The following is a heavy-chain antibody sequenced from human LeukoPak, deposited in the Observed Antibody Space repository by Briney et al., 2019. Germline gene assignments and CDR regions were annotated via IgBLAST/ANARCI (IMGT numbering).Heavy chain of an antibody. Sequence: ASVKVSCKASGYTLTSYGISWVRQAPGQGLEWMGWISAYKGNTNYAQKLQGRVTMTTDTSTSTAYMELRSLRSDDTAVYYCARDLSPSNLAYCGGDCYSFDYWGQGTLVTVSS. D-gene: IGHD2-21*02. CDR3: ARDLSPSNLAYCGGDCYSFDY. CDR2: ISAYKGNT. V-gene: IGHV1-18*01. J-gene: IGHJ4*02. CDR1: GYTLTSYG.